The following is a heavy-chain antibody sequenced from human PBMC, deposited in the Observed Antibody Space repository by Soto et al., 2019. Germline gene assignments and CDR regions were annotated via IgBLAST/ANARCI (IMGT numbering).Heavy chain of an antibody. D-gene: IGHD2-2*01. Sequence: PSETLSITCTVSGGSISSSSYYWGWIRQPPGKGLEWIGSIYYSGSTYYNPSLKSRVTISVDTSKNQFSLKLSSVTAADTAVYYCARLDCSSASCYDPFDYWG. CDR2: IYYSGST. J-gene: IGHJ4*01. V-gene: IGHV4-39*01. CDR3: ARLDCSSASCYDPFDY. CDR1: GGSISSSSYY.